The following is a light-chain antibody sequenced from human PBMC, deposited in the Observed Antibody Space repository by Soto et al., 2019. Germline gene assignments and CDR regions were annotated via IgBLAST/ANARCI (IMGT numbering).Light chain of an antibody. J-gene: IGLJ3*02. CDR2: GNS. CDR3: QSYDSSLSGWL. CDR1: RSNIGAGYD. V-gene: IGLV1-40*01. Sequence: QSVLTQPPSVSGAPGQRVTISCTGCRSNIGAGYDVHWYQQLPGTAPKLLIYGNSNRPSGVPDRFSGSKSGTSASLAITGLQAEDEADYYCQSYDSSLSGWLFGGGTKLTVL.